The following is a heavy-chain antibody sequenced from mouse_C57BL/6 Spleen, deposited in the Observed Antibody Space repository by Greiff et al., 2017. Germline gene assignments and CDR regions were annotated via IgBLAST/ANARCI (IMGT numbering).Heavy chain of an antibody. CDR2: IDPSDSYT. CDR3: ASRYYSNYAWFAY. Sequence: QVQLQQPGAELVMPGASVKLSCKASGYTFTSYWMHWVKQRPGQGLEWIGEIDPSDSYTNYNQKFKGKSTLTVDKSSSTAYMQLSSLTSEDSAVYYCASRYYSNYAWFAYWGQGTLVTVSA. J-gene: IGHJ3*01. V-gene: IGHV1-69*01. CDR1: GYTFTSYW. D-gene: IGHD2-5*01.